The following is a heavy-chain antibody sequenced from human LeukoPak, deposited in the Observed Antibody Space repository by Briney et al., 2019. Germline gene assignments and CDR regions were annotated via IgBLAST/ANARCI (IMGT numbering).Heavy chain of an antibody. CDR3: ARALIYYCSSTSCYTFDY. CDR2: IYYSGGT. V-gene: IGHV4-31*03. J-gene: IGHJ4*02. D-gene: IGHD2-2*02. CDR1: GGSISSGGYY. Sequence: SETLSLTCTVSGGSISSGGYYWSWIRQHPGKGLEWIGYIYYSGGTYYNPSLKSRVTISVDTSKNQFSLKLSSVTAADTAVYYCARALIYYCSSTSCYTFDYWGQGTLVTVSS.